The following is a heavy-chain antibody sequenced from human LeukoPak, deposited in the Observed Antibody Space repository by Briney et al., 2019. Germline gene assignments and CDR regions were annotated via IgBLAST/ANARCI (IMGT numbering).Heavy chain of an antibody. J-gene: IGHJ3*02. D-gene: IGHD3-22*01. V-gene: IGHV4-59*01. CDR1: GGSIRSYY. CDR2: IYYSGST. CDR3: ARDTMIVYKSGVGAFDI. Sequence: SETLSLTCTVSGGSIRSYYWSWIRQPPGKGLEWIGYIYYSGSTNYNPSLKSRVTISVDTSKNQFSLKLSSVTAADTAVYYCARDTMIVYKSGVGAFDIWGQGTMVTVSS.